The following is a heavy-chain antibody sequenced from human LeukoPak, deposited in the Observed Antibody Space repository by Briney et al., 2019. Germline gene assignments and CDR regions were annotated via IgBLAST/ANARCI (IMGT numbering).Heavy chain of an antibody. CDR3: ARDRQLIIGAGTVDY. CDR1: GFTFSSYG. V-gene: IGHV3-30*12. CDR2: ISYDGSNE. J-gene: IGHJ4*02. Sequence: GGSLRLSCAASGFTFSSYGMHWVRQAPGKGLEWVAVISYDGSNEYYADSVKGRFTISRDNSKNTLYLQMNSLRAEDTAVYYCARDRQLIIGAGTVDYWGQGTLVTVSS. D-gene: IGHD6-19*01.